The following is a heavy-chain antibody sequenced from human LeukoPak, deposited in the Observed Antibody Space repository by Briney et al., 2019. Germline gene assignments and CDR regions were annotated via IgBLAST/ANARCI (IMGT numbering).Heavy chain of an antibody. J-gene: IGHJ4*02. V-gene: IGHV3-33*06. CDR3: AKDGWNGNYYLDY. CDR2: IWHDGSNK. D-gene: IGHD1-7*01. CDR1: GFTFSSYG. Sequence: GGSLRLSCAASGFTFSSYGRHWVRQAPGKGLEWVAVIWHDGSNKYYAESVKGRFTISRDNSKNTLHLEMSSLRAEDTALYFCAKDGWNGNYYLDYWGQGTLVTVSS.